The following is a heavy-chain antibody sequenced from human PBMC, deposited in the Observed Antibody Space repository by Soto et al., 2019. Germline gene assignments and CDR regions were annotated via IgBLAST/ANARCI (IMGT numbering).Heavy chain of an antibody. V-gene: IGHV4-31*03. CDR3: ARCRDASGFDT. CDR2: IHYRGRT. CDR1: GGSINSGGYY. D-gene: IGHD2-15*01. J-gene: IGHJ4*02. Sequence: QVQLQESGPGLVKPSETLSLTYNVSGGSINSGGYYWGWIRQHPGKGLEWIGYIHYRGRTSYNPSLQSRVSISLDMSGHHFSLKLTSVTVADTAVYYCARCRDASGFDTWGQGTRVTVSS.